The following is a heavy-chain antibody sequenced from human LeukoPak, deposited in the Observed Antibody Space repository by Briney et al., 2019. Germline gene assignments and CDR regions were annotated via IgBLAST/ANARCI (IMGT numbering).Heavy chain of an antibody. CDR3: ARGGPVVAATPFDY. CDR1: GYTFTGYY. J-gene: IGHJ4*02. CDR2: INPNSGGT. Sequence: GASVKVSCKSSGYTFTGYYMHWVRQAPGQALEWMGWINPNSGGTNYAQKFQGRVTMTRDTSISTAYMELSRLRSDDTAVYYCARGGPVVAATPFDYWGQGTLVTVSS. D-gene: IGHD2-15*01. V-gene: IGHV1-2*02.